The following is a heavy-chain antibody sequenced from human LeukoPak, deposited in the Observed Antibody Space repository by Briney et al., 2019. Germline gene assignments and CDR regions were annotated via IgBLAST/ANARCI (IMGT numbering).Heavy chain of an antibody. V-gene: IGHV3-74*01. Sequence: GVSLRLSCSASGFNFNTYWIHWVRQGPGKGLVWVSRISTDGTTTSYADPVKGRFTTSRDNAKNTLDLQMNSLRAEDTAVYYCARAGQGFDSWGQGTLVTVSS. J-gene: IGHJ5*01. CDR3: ARAGQGFDS. CDR2: ISTDGTTT. CDR1: GFNFNTYW.